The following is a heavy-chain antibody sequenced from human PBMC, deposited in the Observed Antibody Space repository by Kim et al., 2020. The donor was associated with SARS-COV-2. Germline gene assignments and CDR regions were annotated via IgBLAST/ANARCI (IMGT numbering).Heavy chain of an antibody. D-gene: IGHD1-26*01. CDR2: ISSSSSYI. J-gene: IGHJ6*02. V-gene: IGHV3-21*01. Sequence: GGSLRLSCAASGFTFSSYSMNWVRQAPGKGLEWVSSISSSSSYIYYADSVKGRFTISRDNAKNSLYLQMNSLRAEDTAVYYCARWGGSYLGHYYGMDVWGQGTTVTVSS. CDR3: ARWGGSYLGHYYGMDV. CDR1: GFTFSSYS.